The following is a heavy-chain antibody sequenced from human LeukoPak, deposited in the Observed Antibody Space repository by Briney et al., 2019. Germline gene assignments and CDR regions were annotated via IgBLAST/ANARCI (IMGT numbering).Heavy chain of an antibody. J-gene: IGHJ4*02. Sequence: GGSLRLSCAAFGFTFTDYHMSWIRQAPGKGLECVSYISPGGGSKYFADSVKGRFTISRDNAKKSLYLQMNSLTAEDTAVYYCAGGRDTAVAGPGGYFDYWAQGTLVTVSS. V-gene: IGHV3-11*01. CDR2: ISPGGGSK. D-gene: IGHD6-19*01. CDR3: AGGRDTAVAGPGGYFDY. CDR1: GFTFTDYH.